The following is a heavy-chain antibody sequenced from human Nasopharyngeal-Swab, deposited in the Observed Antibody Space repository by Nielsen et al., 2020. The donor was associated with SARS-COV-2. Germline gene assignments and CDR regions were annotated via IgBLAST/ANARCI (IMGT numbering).Heavy chain of an antibody. Sequence: WIRQPPVKGLEWVAVIWYDGSNKYYAYSVKCRFTISRDYSWNKLYLQMNSLRAEDPAVYYCARDQYGDYGDYWGQGTLVTVSS. D-gene: IGHD4-17*01. CDR3: ARDQYGDYGDY. CDR2: IWYDGSNK. V-gene: IGHV3-33*01. J-gene: IGHJ4*02.